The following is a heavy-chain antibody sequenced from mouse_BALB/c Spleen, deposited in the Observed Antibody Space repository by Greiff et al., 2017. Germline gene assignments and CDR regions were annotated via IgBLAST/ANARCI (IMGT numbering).Heavy chain of an antibody. CDR2: INPYNDGT. CDR3: ARGESYYGNYYAMDY. Sequence: VQLQQSGPELVKPGASVKMSCKASGYTFTSYVMHWVKQKPGQGLEWIGYINPYNDGTKYNEKFKGKATLTSDKSSSTAYMELSSLTSEDSAVYYCARGESYYGNYYAMDYWGQGTSVTVSS. CDR1: GYTFTSYV. D-gene: IGHD2-10*01. V-gene: IGHV1-14*01. J-gene: IGHJ4*01.